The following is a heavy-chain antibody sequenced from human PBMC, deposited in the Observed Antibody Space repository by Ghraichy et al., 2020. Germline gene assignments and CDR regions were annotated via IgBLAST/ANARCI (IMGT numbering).Heavy chain of an antibody. CDR2: IDPSDSYT. J-gene: IGHJ6*03. D-gene: IGHD3-10*02. CDR3: ARHYYVPPGSPNPPGPYNYYSMDV. V-gene: IGHV5-10-1*01. Sequence: GESLNISCKASEYSFTTYWISWVRHQPEKGLEWMGRIDPSDSYTNYSPSFEGHVIISADKSISTAYLQWSSLRASDTAMYFCARHYYVPPGSPNPPGPYNYYSMDVWGKGTTVTVSS. CDR1: EYSFTTYW.